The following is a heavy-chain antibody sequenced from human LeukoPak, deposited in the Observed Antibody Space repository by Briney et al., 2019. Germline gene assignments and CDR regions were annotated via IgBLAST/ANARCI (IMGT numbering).Heavy chain of an antibody. V-gene: IGHV4-30-2*01. Sequence: SETLSLTCTISGDSISSGEYHWTWVRQPPGKGLEWIGYIYYDGSTYYNPSLKSRLTLSLGRSKNQFSLRLTSVTAADTAVYYCARDKAAAGTAFDYWGQGTLVTVSS. CDR3: ARDKAAAGTAFDY. J-gene: IGHJ4*02. CDR2: IYYDGST. CDR1: GDSISSGEYH. D-gene: IGHD6-13*01.